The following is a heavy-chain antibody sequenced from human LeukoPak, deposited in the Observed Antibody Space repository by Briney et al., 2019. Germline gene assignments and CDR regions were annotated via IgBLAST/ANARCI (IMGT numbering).Heavy chain of an antibody. CDR1: GFTFSSYA. CDR2: ISYDGSNK. Sequence: GRSLRLSCAASGFTFSSYAMHWVRQAPGKGLEWVAVISYDGSNKYYADSVKGRFTISRDNSKNTLYLQMNSLRAEDTAVYYCARDSSGDDILTGSNWGQGTLVTVSS. CDR3: ARDSSGDDILTGSN. V-gene: IGHV3-30-3*01. J-gene: IGHJ4*02. D-gene: IGHD3-9*01.